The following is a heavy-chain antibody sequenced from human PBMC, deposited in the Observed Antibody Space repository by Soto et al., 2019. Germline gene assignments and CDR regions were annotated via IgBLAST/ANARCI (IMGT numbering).Heavy chain of an antibody. Sequence: GASVKVSCKASGYTFTGFYMHWVRQAPGQGLEWMGSINPNSGGTNYAQKFQGRVSITWDTSLKTAYLELSSLMSEDTAVYYCARPPGYISDWYYFDLWGQGTQVTVSS. V-gene: IGHV1-2*02. CDR3: ARPPGYISDWYYFDL. CDR1: GYTFTGFY. CDR2: INPNSGGT. D-gene: IGHD3-9*01. J-gene: IGHJ4*02.